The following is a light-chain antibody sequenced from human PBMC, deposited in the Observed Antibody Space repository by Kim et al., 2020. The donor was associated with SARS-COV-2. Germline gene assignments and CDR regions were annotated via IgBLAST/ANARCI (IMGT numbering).Light chain of an antibody. J-gene: IGLJ1*01. CDR1: ITAVGGCDT. CDR2: DVT. V-gene: IGLV2-14*03. Sequence: ITLSCTGTITAVGGCDTVSCYQHHPGKAPKLMIYDVTKRPSGVSNRFSGSKFGNTASLTISGLQAEDEADYYCSSCTSTNTYFFGSGTKVTVL. CDR3: SSCTSTNTYF.